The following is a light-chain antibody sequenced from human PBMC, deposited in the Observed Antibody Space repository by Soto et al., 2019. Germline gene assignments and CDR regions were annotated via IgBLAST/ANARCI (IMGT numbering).Light chain of an antibody. V-gene: IGKV1-5*03. Sequence: DIQMTQFPSTLSASIGDRVTITCRASHSISTYLAWYQQKPGKAPKLLIYKASSLETGVPPRFSGSGSGTEYPPPNSSLRPHDFATYYCQHYYDYSTYTFGQGTRLEIK. CDR3: QHYYDYSTYT. CDR1: HSISTY. CDR2: KAS. J-gene: IGKJ2*01.